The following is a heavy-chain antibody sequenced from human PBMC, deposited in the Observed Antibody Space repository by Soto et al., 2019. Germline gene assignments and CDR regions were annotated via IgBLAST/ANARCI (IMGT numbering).Heavy chain of an antibody. CDR2: ISSNGGNT. Sequence: ESLKISCSASGFTFNTFAIHWGRQTPGEGLEFVSAISSNGGNTYYADSVKGRFAISRDNSKNTLYLQMYSLRPEDTALYYCVKEGYMRSDWYGQFDCWGQGTLVTVSS. J-gene: IGHJ4*02. D-gene: IGHD6-19*01. CDR3: VKEGYMRSDWYGQFDC. CDR1: GFTFNTFA. V-gene: IGHV3-64D*06.